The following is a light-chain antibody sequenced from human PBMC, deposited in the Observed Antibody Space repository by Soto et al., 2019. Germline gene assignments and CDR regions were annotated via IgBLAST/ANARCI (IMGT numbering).Light chain of an antibody. CDR2: WAS. CDR1: QSVIYSSNNKNY. J-gene: IGKJ1*01. Sequence: DSVMTQSPDSLSVSLGERATINCKSSQSVIYSSNNKNYLAWYQQKPGQPPKLLIYWASTRESGVPDRFSGSGSGTDFTLTISSLQAEDVAVYYCQQYYSTPWTFGQGTKVDIK. CDR3: QQYYSTPWT. V-gene: IGKV4-1*01.